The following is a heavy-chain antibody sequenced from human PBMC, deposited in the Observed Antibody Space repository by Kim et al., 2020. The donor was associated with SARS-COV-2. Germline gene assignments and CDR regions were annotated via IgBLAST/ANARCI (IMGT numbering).Heavy chain of an antibody. CDR1: GYTFTSYA. D-gene: IGHD1-1*01. CDR3: ARVPRLLLRTGTTWFDP. J-gene: IGHJ5*02. Sequence: ASVKVSCKASGYTFTSYAMNWVRQAPGQGLEWMGWINTNTGNPTYAQGFTGRFVFSLDTSVSTAYLQISSLKAEDTAVYYCARVPRLLLRTGTTWFDPWGQGTLVTVSS. CDR2: INTNTGNP. V-gene: IGHV7-4-1*02.